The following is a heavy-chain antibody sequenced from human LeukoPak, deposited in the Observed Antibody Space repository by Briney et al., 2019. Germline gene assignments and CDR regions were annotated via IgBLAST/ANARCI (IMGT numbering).Heavy chain of an antibody. CDR3: AKEPGFWSGYYRPPDY. J-gene: IGHJ4*02. D-gene: IGHD3-3*01. V-gene: IGHV3-7*01. CDR1: GFTFSSYS. CDR2: I. Sequence: GGSLRLSCAASGFTFSSYSMSWVRQAPGKGLEWLANIDSVKGRFTISRDSAKSSLYLQMNSLRAEDTAVYYCAKEPGFWSGYYRPPDYWGQGTLVTVSS.